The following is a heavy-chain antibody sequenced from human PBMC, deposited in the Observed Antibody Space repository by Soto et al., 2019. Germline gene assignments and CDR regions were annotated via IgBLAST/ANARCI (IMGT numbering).Heavy chain of an antibody. J-gene: IGHJ6*02. CDR3: ARTLRGYCSSTSCVGTHYYYYYGMDV. D-gene: IGHD2-2*01. CDR1: GFTFSSYG. CDR2: IWYDGSNK. Sequence: PGGSLRLSCAASGFTFSSYGMHWVRQAPGKGLEWVAVIWYDGSNKYYADSVKGRFTISRDNSKNTLYLQMNSLRAEDTAVYYCARTLRGYCSSTSCVGTHYYYYYGMDVWGQGTTVTVSS. V-gene: IGHV3-33*01.